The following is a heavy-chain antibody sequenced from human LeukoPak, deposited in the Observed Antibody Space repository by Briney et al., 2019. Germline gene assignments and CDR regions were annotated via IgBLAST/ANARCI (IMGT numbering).Heavy chain of an antibody. CDR2: IHPNSGGT. CDR1: GYTFTRYY. D-gene: IGHD3-10*01. J-gene: IGHJ3*02. V-gene: IGHV1-2*02. Sequence: ASVKVSFNASGYTFTRYYMHWVRQAPGQGLEGMGWIHPNSGGTNYAQKFQGRVTMTRDTSISTAYMELSRLRSDDTAVYYCARVRLLWFGELFNDAFDIWGQGTMVTVSS. CDR3: ARVRLLWFGELFNDAFDI.